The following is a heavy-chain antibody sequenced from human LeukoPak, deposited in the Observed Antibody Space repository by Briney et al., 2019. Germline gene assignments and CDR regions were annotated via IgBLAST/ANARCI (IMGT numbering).Heavy chain of an antibody. V-gene: IGHV1-24*01. J-gene: IGHJ4*02. CDR1: GYTLNESS. D-gene: IGHD4-23*01. CDR2: FDPADGET. CDR3: AADGGGLSSVVTPRSSPFDY. Sequence: ASVKVSCKVSGYTLNESSMHWVRQAPGKGLEWMGGFDPADGETVYAHRFQGRLTMTEDTSTNTGYMELTSLRSEDTAVYYCAADGGGLSSVVTPRSSPFDYWGQGTLVTVSS.